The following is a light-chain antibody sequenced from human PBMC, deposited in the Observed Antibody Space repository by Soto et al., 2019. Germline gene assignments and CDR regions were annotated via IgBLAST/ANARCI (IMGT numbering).Light chain of an antibody. J-gene: IGKJ2*01. Sequence: DIGLTQSPASLSASVGDRASITCRTTRSVSRYLNWYQQKLGKAPKLLIYGASTLQGGVPSRFSGSGSGTDFTLTISGLHPEDVATYYCQESFSSPYFFGEGTKLEMK. CDR3: QESFSSPYF. CDR1: RSVSRY. CDR2: GAS. V-gene: IGKV1-39*01.